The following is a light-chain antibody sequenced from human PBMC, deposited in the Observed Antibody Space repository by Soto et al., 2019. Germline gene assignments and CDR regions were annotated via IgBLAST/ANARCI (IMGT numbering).Light chain of an antibody. Sequence: DIQMTQSPSTLSAFVGDRVTITCRASQSISDSLAWYQQKPGKAPKLLIYKASNLESGVPSRFSGSGSRTDFALTFSRLQPDDFATYYCQQYKSFPYTFGQGTKLDIQ. CDR2: KAS. V-gene: IGKV1-5*03. CDR1: QSISDS. CDR3: QQYKSFPYT. J-gene: IGKJ2*01.